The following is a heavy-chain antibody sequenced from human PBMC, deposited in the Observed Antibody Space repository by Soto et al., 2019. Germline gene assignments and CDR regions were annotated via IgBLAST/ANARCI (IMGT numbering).Heavy chain of an antibody. J-gene: IGHJ6*02. V-gene: IGHV3-30-3*01. CDR3: ARDLLTYYYGSGGMDV. CDR1: GFTFSSYA. Sequence: PGGSLRLSCAASGFTFSSYAMHWVRQAPGKGLEWVAVISYDGSNKYYADSVKGRFTISRDNSKNTLYLQMNSLRAEDTAVYYCARDLLTYYYGSGGMDVWGQGTTVTVSS. CDR2: ISYDGSNK. D-gene: IGHD3-10*01.